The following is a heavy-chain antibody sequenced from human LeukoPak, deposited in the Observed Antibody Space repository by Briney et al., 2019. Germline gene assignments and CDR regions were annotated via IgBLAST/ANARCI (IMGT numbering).Heavy chain of an antibody. CDR1: GFTFSSYA. CDR2: ISGSGGRT. CDR3: ARTAYSGSYFGAFDI. V-gene: IGHV3-23*01. J-gene: IGHJ3*02. Sequence: GGSLRLSCAASGFTFSSYAMKWVRQAPGRGLEWVSAISGSGGRTNYADSVKGRFTISRDNSKSTLYLQMNSLRAEDTALYYCARTAYSGSYFGAFDIWGQGTMVTVSS. D-gene: IGHD1-26*01.